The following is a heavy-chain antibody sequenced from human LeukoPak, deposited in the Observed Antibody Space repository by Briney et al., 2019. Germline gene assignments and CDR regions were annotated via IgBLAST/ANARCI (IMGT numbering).Heavy chain of an antibody. CDR2: INHSGST. J-gene: IGHJ6*02. Sequence: SETLSLTCAVYGGSFSGYYWSWIRQPPGKGLEWIGEINHSGSTNYNPSLKSRVTISVDTSKKQFSLKLSSVTAEDTAVYYCASFQVVVPAAIVGSGLGMDVWGQGTTVTVSS. V-gene: IGHV4-34*01. CDR3: ASFQVVVPAAIVGSGLGMDV. CDR1: GGSFSGYY. D-gene: IGHD2-2*01.